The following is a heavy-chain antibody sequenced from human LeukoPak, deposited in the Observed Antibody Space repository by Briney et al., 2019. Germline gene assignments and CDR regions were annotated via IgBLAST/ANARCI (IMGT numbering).Heavy chain of an antibody. V-gene: IGHV3-30*02. J-gene: IGHJ4*02. CDR3: AKDSLRERVVGSTTRGVNDY. CDR2: IRYDGRNK. D-gene: IGHD1-26*01. Sequence: GGSLRLSCAASGFIFSSYGMHWVRQAPGKGLEWVAFIRYDGRNKYYADSVKGRFTISRDNSKNRLYLQMNSLRGEDTAVYYCAKDSLRERVVGSTTRGVNDYWGQGTLVTVSS. CDR1: GFIFSSYG.